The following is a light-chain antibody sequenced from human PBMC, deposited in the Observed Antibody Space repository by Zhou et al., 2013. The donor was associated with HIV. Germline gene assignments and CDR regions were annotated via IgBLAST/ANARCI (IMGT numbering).Light chain of an antibody. J-gene: IGKJ5*01. CDR1: QSVSSN. V-gene: IGKV3-15*01. CDR3: QQYKIWPQIT. CDR2: GAS. Sequence: EIVMTQSPATLSVSPGEGATLSCRASQSVSSNLAWYQQKPGQPPRLLIYGASTRATGIPARFSGSESGTEFTLTISSMQSEDFAVYYCQQYKIWPQITLAKGHELEIK.